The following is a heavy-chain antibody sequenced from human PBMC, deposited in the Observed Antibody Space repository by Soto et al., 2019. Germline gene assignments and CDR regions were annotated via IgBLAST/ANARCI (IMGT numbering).Heavy chain of an antibody. V-gene: IGHV4-59*01. CDR1: GGSISSDY. Sequence: TSETLSLTCTVSGGSISSDYWSWIRQPPWKGLEWIGYIYYSGSTNYNPSLKSRVTISVDTSKNQFSLKLSSVTAADTAVYYCARVLRSWFDPWGQGTLVTVSS. CDR2: IYYSGST. CDR3: ARVLRSWFDP. J-gene: IGHJ5*02.